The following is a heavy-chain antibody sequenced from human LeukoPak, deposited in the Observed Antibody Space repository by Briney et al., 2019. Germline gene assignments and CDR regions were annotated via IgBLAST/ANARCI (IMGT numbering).Heavy chain of an antibody. CDR2: IIPILGIA. V-gene: IGHV1-69*04. CDR3: ARPSYYDSSGYYHRGDY. Sequence: SVKVSCKASRGTFSSYAISWLRQAPGQGLEWMGRIIPILGIANYAQKFQGRVTITADKSTSTAYMELSSLRSEDTAVYYCARPSYYDSSGYYHRGDYWGQGTLVTVSS. CDR1: RGTFSSYA. D-gene: IGHD3-22*01. J-gene: IGHJ4*02.